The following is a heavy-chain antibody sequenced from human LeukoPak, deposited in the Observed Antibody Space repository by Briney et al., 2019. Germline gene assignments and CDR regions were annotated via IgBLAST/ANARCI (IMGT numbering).Heavy chain of an antibody. V-gene: IGHV4-39*01. Sequence: SETLSLTCTVSGGSITSSSYYWGWIRQPPGKGLEWIGSIYYSGSTHYTPSLKSRVTISIDTSKNQFSLKLNSVTTADTAVYYCARGRRDGYTLYYMDVWGKGTTVTISS. J-gene: IGHJ6*03. D-gene: IGHD5-24*01. CDR1: GGSITSSSYY. CDR2: IYYSGST. CDR3: ARGRRDGYTLYYMDV.